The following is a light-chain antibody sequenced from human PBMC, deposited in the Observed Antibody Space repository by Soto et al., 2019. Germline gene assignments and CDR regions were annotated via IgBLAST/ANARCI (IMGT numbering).Light chain of an antibody. J-gene: IGKJ5*01. CDR3: QQHSYSPIT. CDR2: AAS. Sequence: EVVFTPSPTTLSLSPGNSTPLSCRASRSISSYLAWYQHKPGQAPRLLIYAASSRATGSPDRFSGGGSGTDFTLTISRLEPDDFAVYYCQQHSYSPITFGQGTRLEI. V-gene: IGKV3D-20*02. CDR1: RSISSY.